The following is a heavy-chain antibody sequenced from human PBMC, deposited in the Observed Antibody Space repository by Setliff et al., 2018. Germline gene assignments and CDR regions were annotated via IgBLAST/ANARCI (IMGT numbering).Heavy chain of an antibody. Sequence: LSLTCNVSGFIFSSYEMNWVRQAPGKGLEWVSSITTSGSATYYAESVRGRFTISRDNAKNSLYLQMNSLRAEDTAVYYCEGRAVADRGFDIWGQGTTVTVSS. V-gene: IGHV3-48*03. D-gene: IGHD6-19*01. CDR3: EGRAVADRGFDI. CDR2: ITTSGSAT. CDR1: GFIFSSYE. J-gene: IGHJ3*02.